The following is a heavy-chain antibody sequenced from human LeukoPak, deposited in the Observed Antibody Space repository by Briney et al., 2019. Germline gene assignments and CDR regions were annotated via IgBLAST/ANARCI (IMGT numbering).Heavy chain of an antibody. Sequence: PGGSLRLSCAASGFTFSTSCMNWVRQTPGKGLEWISYIRGSSTTIYYADSVKGRFTISRDNAKNSLYLQMNDLRAEDTGVYFCARDARSHCGTDACYGPYFDYWGQGSLVTVSS. J-gene: IGHJ4*02. V-gene: IGHV3-48*01. CDR2: IRGSSTTI. CDR3: ARDARSHCGTDACYGPYFDY. D-gene: IGHD2-2*01. CDR1: GFTFSTSC.